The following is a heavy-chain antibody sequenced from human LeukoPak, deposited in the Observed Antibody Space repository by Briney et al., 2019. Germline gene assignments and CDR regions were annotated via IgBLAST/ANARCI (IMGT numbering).Heavy chain of an antibody. J-gene: IGHJ6*03. CDR1: GFTFSSYW. D-gene: IGHD3-3*01. V-gene: IGHV3-74*01. Sequence: PGGSLRLSCAASGFTFSSYWMHWVRQAPGKGLVWVSRINIDGSSTSYADSVKGRFTISRDNAKNTLYLQMNSLRAEDTAVYYCARAQTLRFLEWLLFDYYMDVWGKGTTVTVSS. CDR3: ARAQTLRFLEWLLFDYYMDV. CDR2: INIDGSST.